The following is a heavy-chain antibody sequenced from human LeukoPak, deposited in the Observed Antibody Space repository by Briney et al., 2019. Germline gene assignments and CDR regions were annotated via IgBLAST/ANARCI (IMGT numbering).Heavy chain of an antibody. J-gene: IGHJ4*02. Sequence: AGGSLRLSCTASGFTFSSYAMSWVRQAPGKGLEWVSGISGSGGTTYYADSVKGRFTISRDNSKNTLYLQMDSLRAEDTAVYYCAKGYYYDSSGYYYFDYWGQGTLVTVSS. CDR2: ISGSGGTT. D-gene: IGHD3-22*01. CDR3: AKGYYYDSSGYYYFDY. V-gene: IGHV3-23*01. CDR1: GFTFSSYA.